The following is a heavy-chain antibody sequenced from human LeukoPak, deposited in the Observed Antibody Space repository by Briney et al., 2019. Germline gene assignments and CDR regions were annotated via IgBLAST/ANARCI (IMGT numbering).Heavy chain of an antibody. Sequence: SETLSLTCTVSGYSISSGYYWGWIRQPPGKGLEWIGSIYHSGSTYYNPSLKSRVTISVDTSKNQFSLKLSSVTAADTAVYYCVRVSFGLRYFDYWGQGTLVTVSS. CDR2: IYHSGST. V-gene: IGHV4-38-2*02. D-gene: IGHD3-9*01. CDR1: GYSISSGYY. CDR3: VRVSFGLRYFDY. J-gene: IGHJ4*02.